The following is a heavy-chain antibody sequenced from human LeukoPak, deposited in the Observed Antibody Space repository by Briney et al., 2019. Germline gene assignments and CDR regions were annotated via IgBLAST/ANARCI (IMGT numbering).Heavy chain of an antibody. V-gene: IGHV3-23*01. Sequence: GGSLRLSCAASGFTFRNYAMTWVHQAPGKGLDWVALIGARDGRTYYADPVKGRFTISRDNFKNTLYLQMNSLRAEDTAIYYCAKGLYDYALDVWGQGTAVTVSS. CDR2: IGARDGRT. CDR1: GFTFRNYA. CDR3: AKGLYDYALDV. J-gene: IGHJ6*02.